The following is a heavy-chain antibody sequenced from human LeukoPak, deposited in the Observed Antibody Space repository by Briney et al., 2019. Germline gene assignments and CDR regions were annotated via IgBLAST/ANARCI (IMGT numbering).Heavy chain of an antibody. D-gene: IGHD6-13*01. J-gene: IGHJ4*02. CDR1: GYTFTSYG. Sequence: ASVKVSCKASGYTFTSYGISWVRQAPGQGLEWMGWISAYNGETNHAQNLQGRVTMTTDTSTNTAYMELRSLRSDDTAVYYCARGPKLIAATGPYFFDSWGQGTQVAVSS. CDR3: ARGPKLIAATGPYFFDS. CDR2: ISAYNGET. V-gene: IGHV1-18*01.